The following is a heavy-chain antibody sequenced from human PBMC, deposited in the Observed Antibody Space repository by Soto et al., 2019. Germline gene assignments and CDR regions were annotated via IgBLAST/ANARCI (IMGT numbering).Heavy chain of an antibody. CDR2: IYSGGST. CDR1: GFTVSSNY. D-gene: IGHD2-2*01. V-gene: IGHV3-53*04. J-gene: IGHJ6*02. CDR3: ARDNGYCSSTSCYPSDYYGMDV. Sequence: ESGGGLVQPGGSLRLSCAASGFTVSSNYMSWVRQAPGKGLEWVSVIYSGGSTYYADSVKGRFTISRHNSKNTLYLQMNSLRAEDTAVYYCARDNGYCSSTSCYPSDYYGMDVWGQGTTVTVSS.